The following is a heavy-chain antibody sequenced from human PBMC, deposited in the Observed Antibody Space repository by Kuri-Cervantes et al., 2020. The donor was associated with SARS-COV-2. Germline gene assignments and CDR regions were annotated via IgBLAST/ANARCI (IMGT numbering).Heavy chain of an antibody. CDR1: GFTFSNYT. CDR2: ISGSGGST. Sequence: GGSLRLSCAASGFTFSNYTMNWVRQAPGKGLEWVSGISGSGGSTYYADSVKGRFTISRDNSKNTLFLQMNSLRVEDTAVYYCAKGRIHHSDAFDIWGQGTMVTVS. J-gene: IGHJ3*02. CDR3: AKGRIHHSDAFDI. V-gene: IGHV3-23*01. D-gene: IGHD1-14*01.